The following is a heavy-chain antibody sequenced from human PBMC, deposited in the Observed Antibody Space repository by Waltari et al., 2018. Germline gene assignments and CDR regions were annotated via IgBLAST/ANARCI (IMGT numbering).Heavy chain of an antibody. CDR1: GGSISSSSYY. V-gene: IGHV4-39*01. CDR2: IYYSGGP. Sequence: QLQLQESGPGLVKPSETLSLTCTVSGGSISSSSYYWGWIRQPPGKGLEWIGSIYYSGGPYSNPSLKGRVTLSVDTSKNQFSLKLGSVTAADTAVYYCASTVYYDSSGWTYYFDYWGQGTLVTVSS. J-gene: IGHJ4*02. CDR3: ASTVYYDSSGWTYYFDY. D-gene: IGHD3-22*01.